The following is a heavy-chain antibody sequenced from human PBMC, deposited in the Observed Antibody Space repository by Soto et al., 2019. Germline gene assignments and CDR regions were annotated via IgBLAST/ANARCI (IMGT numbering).Heavy chain of an antibody. CDR2: IIPIFGTA. J-gene: IGHJ4*02. CDR1: GGTFSSYA. V-gene: IGHV1-69*06. D-gene: IGHD3-22*01. Sequence: QVQLVQSGAEVKKPGSSVKVSCKASGGTFSSYAISWVRQAPGQGLEWMAGIIPIFGTANYAQKFQCRVTSTADKSTSTVYMELSSLRYEATAVYYCARDDSSGYYHVDYWGQGTLVTVSS. CDR3: ARDDSSGYYHVDY.